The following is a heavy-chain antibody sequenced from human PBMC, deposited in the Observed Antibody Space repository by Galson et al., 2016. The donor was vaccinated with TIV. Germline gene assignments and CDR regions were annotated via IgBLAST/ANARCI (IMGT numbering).Heavy chain of an antibody. D-gene: IGHD3-22*01. V-gene: IGHV4-39*07. CDR2: IFYSGGT. CDR1: GDSLRSSNYF. Sequence: SETLSLTCTVSGDSLRSSNYFWAWIRQPPGKGLEWIASIFYSGGTYYSPSLKTRLTTSVDTSKNQVSLRLRAVTAADTAVYYCARHPDVGDYDKSGYPDYFDSWGQGTLVTVSS. J-gene: IGHJ4*02. CDR3: ARHPDVGDYDKSGYPDYFDS.